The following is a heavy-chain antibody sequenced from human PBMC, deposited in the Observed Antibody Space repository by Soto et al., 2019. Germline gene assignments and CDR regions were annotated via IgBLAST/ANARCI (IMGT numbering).Heavy chain of an antibody. D-gene: IGHD2-15*01. J-gene: IGHJ6*02. CDR1: GFTLSSYA. CDR2: IWYDGINK. Sequence: GGSLRLSCAASGFTLSSYAMHWVRQAPGKGLEWVAVIWYDGINKYYADSVKGRFTISRDSSKNTLYLQMNSLRAEDTAVYYCGKDQTVKFLGRGKEGWGQGTTVTVSS. V-gene: IGHV3-33*06. CDR3: GKDQTVKFLGRGKEG.